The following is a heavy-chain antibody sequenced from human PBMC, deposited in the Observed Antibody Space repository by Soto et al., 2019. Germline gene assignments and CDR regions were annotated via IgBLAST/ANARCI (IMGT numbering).Heavy chain of an antibody. J-gene: IGHJ4*02. CDR2: IWYDGSNK. CDR1: GFTFSASA. D-gene: IGHD3-22*01. CDR3: ARDTYYYDTSGYDY. V-gene: IGHV3-33*08. Sequence: GGSLRLSCAASGFTFSASARHWVRQAPGKGLEWVAVIWYDGSNKYYADSVKGRFTISRDNSKNTLYLQMNSLRAEDTAVYYCARDTYYYDTSGYDYWGQGTLVTVSS.